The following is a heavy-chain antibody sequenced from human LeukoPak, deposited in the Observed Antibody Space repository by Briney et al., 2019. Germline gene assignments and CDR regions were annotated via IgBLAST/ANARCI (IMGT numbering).Heavy chain of an antibody. CDR3: VRAGPGGYYYMDV. V-gene: IGHV4-38-2*02. J-gene: IGHJ6*03. Sequence: SETLSLTCTVSGYSISSGYYWGWIRQPPGEGLEWIGSTYHSGTTYYNPSLKSRVTISVDTSKNQFSLKLSSVTAADTAVYYCVRAGPGGYYYMDVWGKGTTVTVSS. D-gene: IGHD1-26*01. CDR1: GYSISSGYY. CDR2: TYHSGTT.